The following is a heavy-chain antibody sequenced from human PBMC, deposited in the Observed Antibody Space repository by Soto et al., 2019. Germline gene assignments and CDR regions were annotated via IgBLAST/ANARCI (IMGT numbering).Heavy chain of an antibody. CDR3: AKDRRAGGNSAFYFDF. CDR2: ISATGGGT. J-gene: IGHJ4*02. CDR1: GFKFSNYA. V-gene: IGHV3-23*01. D-gene: IGHD3-16*01. Sequence: GGFMRLSCAASGFKFSNYAMSWVRQAPGKGLEWVSLISATGGGTYYADSVKGRFTISRDNSHNTLYLQVHSLTAEDTAVYYCAKDRRAGGNSAFYFDFWGQGAQVTVSS.